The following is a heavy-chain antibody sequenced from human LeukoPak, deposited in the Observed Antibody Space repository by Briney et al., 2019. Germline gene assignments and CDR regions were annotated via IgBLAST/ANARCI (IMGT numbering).Heavy chain of an antibody. V-gene: IGHV3-30-3*01. CDR3: ARDRAYDSSGYYYYYGMDV. D-gene: IGHD3-22*01. CDR2: ISYDGSNK. CDR1: GFTFSSYA. J-gene: IGHJ6*02. Sequence: GRSLRLSCAASGFTFSSYAMHWVGQAPGKGLEWVAVISYDGSNKYYADSVKGRFTISRDNSKNTLYLQMNSLRAEDTAVYYCARDRAYDSSGYYYYYGMDVWGQGTTVTVSS.